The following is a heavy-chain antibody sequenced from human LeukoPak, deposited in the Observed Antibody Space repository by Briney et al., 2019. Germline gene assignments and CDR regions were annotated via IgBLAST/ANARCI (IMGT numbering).Heavy chain of an antibody. V-gene: IGHV1-8*01. J-gene: IGHJ4*02. D-gene: IGHD6-13*01. CDR2: MNPNSGNT. CDR3: ARGPQQLGFDY. Sequence: ASVKVSCKASGYTFTSYDVNWVRQATGQGLEWMGWMNPNSGNTGLAQKFQGRVTMARNTSISTAYMELSSLRSEDTALYYCARGPQQLGFDYWGQGTLVTVSS. CDR1: GYTFTSYD.